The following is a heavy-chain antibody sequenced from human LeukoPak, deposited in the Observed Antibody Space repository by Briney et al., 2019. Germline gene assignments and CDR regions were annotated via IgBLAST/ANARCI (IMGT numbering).Heavy chain of an antibody. Sequence: ASVKVSCKASGYTFTTYGINWVRQAPGQGLEWMGWISAYNGNTNYAQKVQGRVTVTTDTSTSTAYMELRSLKSDDTAVYYCARDRVAERPGWFDPWGQGTPVTVSS. CDR1: GYTFTTYG. D-gene: IGHD6-19*01. V-gene: IGHV1-18*01. J-gene: IGHJ5*02. CDR3: ARDRVAERPGWFDP. CDR2: ISAYNGNT.